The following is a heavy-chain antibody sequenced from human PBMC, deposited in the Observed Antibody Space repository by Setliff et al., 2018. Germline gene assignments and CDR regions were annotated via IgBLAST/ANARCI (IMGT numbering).Heavy chain of an antibody. CDR3: ATDLAIQGVQFDY. J-gene: IGHJ4*02. V-gene: IGHV1-69*05. D-gene: IGHD3-10*01. CDR2: IIPIFGTA. Sequence: SVKVSCKASGGTFSSYAISWVRQAPGQGLERMGGIIPIFGTANYAQKFQGRVTMTRDTPISTAYMELSRLRSDDTAVYYCATDLAIQGVQFDYWGRGTLVTVSS. CDR1: GGTFSSYA.